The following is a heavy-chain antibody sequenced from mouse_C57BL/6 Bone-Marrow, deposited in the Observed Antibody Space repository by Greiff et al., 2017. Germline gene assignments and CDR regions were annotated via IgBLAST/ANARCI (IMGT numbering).Heavy chain of an antibody. Sequence: EVQLQESGPGLVKPSQSLSLTCSVTGYSITSGYYWNWIRQFPGNKLEWMGYISYDGSNNYNPSLKNRISITRDTSKNQFFLKLNSVTTEDTATDYCARTPTVVAKDWYFDVWGTGTTVTVSS. D-gene: IGHD1-1*01. J-gene: IGHJ1*03. V-gene: IGHV3-6*01. CDR1: GYSITSGYY. CDR2: ISYDGSN. CDR3: ARTPTVVAKDWYFDV.